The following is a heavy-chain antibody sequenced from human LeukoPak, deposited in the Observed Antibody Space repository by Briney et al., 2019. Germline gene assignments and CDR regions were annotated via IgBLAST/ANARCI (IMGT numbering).Heavy chain of an antibody. V-gene: IGHV3-21*04. Sequence: GGSLRLSCAASGFTFSSYSMNWVRQAPGKGLEWVSYISSSSNYINYADSVKGRFTISRDNAKNSLYLQMNSLRAEDTAVYYCAKDDYGYWFDPWGQGTLVAVSS. J-gene: IGHJ5*02. CDR1: GFTFSSYS. CDR2: ISSSSNYI. D-gene: IGHD4/OR15-4a*01. CDR3: AKDDYGYWFDP.